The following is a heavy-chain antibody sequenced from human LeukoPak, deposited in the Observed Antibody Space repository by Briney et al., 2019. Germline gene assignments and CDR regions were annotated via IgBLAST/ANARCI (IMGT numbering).Heavy chain of an antibody. CDR1: GGSISSSNW. CDR2: IYHSGST. CDR3: ARGLDYYGSGSQIDY. D-gene: IGHD3-10*01. V-gene: IGHV4-4*02. J-gene: IGHJ4*02. Sequence: SGTLSLTCAVSGGSISSSNWWSWVRQPPGKGLEWIGEIYHSGSTNYNPSLKSRVTISVDKSKNQFSLKLSSVTAADTAVYYCARGLDYYGSGSQIDYWGQGTLVTVSS.